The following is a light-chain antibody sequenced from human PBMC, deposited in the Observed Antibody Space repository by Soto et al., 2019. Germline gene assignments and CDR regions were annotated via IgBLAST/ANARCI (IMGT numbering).Light chain of an antibody. Sequence: QSVLTQPASVSGSPGQSITISCTGTSSDVGGYNYVSWYQHHPGKAPKLMIYDVSNRPSGVSNRFPGSKSGNTASLTISGLQAEDEADYYCSSYTGTSTCVFGTGTKVTVL. CDR2: DVS. CDR3: SSYTGTSTCV. CDR1: SSDVGGYNY. J-gene: IGLJ1*01. V-gene: IGLV2-14*03.